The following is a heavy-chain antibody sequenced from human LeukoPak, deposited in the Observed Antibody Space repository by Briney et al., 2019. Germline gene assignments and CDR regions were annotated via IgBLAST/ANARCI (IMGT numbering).Heavy chain of an antibody. J-gene: IGHJ4*02. D-gene: IGHD2-15*01. CDR2: ISPYNGNT. Sequence: ASVKVSCKASGGTFSSYAISWVRQAPGQGLEWMGWISPYNGNTNYAQKLQGRVTMTTDTSTSTAYMELRSLRSDDTAVYYCARDRAVVVAAIDYWGQGTLVTVSS. CDR1: GGTFSSYA. CDR3: ARDRAVVVAAIDY. V-gene: IGHV1-18*01.